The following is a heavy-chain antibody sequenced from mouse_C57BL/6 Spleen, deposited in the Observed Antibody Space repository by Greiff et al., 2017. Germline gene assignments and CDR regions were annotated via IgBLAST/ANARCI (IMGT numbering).Heavy chain of an antibody. CDR1: GYSITSGYY. Sequence: EVQLQESGPGLVKPSQSLSLTCSVTGYSITSGYYWNWIRQFPGNKLEWMGYISYDGSNNYNPSRKNRISITRDTSKNQFFLKLNSVTTEDTATYYCASYYYGSSYAMDYWGQGTSVTVSS. CDR3: ASYYYGSSYAMDY. V-gene: IGHV3-6*01. CDR2: ISYDGSN. J-gene: IGHJ4*01. D-gene: IGHD1-1*01.